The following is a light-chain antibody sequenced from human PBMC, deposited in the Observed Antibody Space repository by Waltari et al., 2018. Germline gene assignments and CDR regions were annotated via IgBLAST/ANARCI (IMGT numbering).Light chain of an antibody. CDR2: GAA. Sequence: IVLTLSPGRLSSSPGERVTLSCRASQSVSRALAWYQQNPGQAPRLLIFGAATRATGIPDRFSGSGYETDVSLTISGLEAEDFAVYYCQHYVRLPATFGRGTKVEIK. V-gene: IGKV3-20*01. CDR3: QHYVRLPAT. J-gene: IGKJ1*01. CDR1: QSVSRA.